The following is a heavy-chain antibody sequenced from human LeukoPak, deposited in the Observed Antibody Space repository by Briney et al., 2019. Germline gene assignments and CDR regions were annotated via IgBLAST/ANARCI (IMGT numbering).Heavy chain of an antibody. CDR3: AKEGDDVVVPTSMADF. CDR1: GFAFDNYA. J-gene: IGHJ4*02. D-gene: IGHD2-2*01. V-gene: IGHV3-23*01. CDR2: INEDGHRT. Sequence: GGSLRLSCAASGFAFDNYAMSSVRQAPGTGLEWVSAINEDGHRTYYAGSATGRFTISRDNSKSTLFLQMDSLRAEDTAVYYCAKEGDDVVVPTSMADFWGQGTLVTVSS.